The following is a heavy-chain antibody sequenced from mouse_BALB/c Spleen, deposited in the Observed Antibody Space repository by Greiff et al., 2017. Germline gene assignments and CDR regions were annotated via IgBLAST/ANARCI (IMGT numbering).Heavy chain of an antibody. CDR1: GFSLTDYG. V-gene: IGHV2-6-5*01. J-gene: IGHJ4*01. Sequence: VQLVESGPGLVAPSQSLSITCTVSGFSLTDYGVSWIRQPPGKGLEWLGVIWGGGSTYYNSALKSRLSISKDNSKSQVFLKMNSLQTDDTAMYYCAKQDDYDGDYYAMDYWGQGTSVTVSS. CDR2: IWGGGST. CDR3: AKQDDYDGDYYAMDY. D-gene: IGHD2-4*01.